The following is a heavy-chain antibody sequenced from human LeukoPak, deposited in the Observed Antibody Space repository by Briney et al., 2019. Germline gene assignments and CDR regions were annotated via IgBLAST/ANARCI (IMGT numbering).Heavy chain of an antibody. Sequence: ASVKVSCKTSGYTFTGYDISWVRQAPGQGLEWMGWMKSNSGDTHFAQKFQGRLTMTRNTSISTAFMELSSLRSEDTAVYYCARGEYSSSWYPFDYWGQGSLVTVSS. CDR2: MKSNSGDT. CDR3: ARGEYSSSWYPFDY. J-gene: IGHJ4*02. D-gene: IGHD6-13*01. V-gene: IGHV1-8*01. CDR1: GYTFTGYD.